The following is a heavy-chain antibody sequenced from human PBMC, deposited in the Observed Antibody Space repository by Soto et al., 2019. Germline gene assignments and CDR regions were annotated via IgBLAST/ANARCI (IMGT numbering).Heavy chain of an antibody. Sequence: GGSLRLSCAASGFTFSSYGMHWVRQAPGKGLEWVAVISYDGSNKYYADSVKGRFTISRDNSKNTLYLQMNSLRAEDTAVYYCAKDGDIAGSGHYYYGMDVWGQGTTVTVSS. D-gene: IGHD3-10*01. CDR3: AKDGDIAGSGHYYYGMDV. CDR2: ISYDGSNK. V-gene: IGHV3-30*18. CDR1: GFTFSSYG. J-gene: IGHJ6*02.